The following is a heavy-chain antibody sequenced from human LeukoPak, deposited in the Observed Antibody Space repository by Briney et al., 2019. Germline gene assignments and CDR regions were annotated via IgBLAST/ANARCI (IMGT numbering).Heavy chain of an antibody. CDR3: ARGVAGTPLMDV. Sequence: GGSLRLSCAASGFTFSSYSMNWVRQAPGKGLEWVSSISSSSSYIYYADSVKGRFTISRDNAKNSLYLQMNSLRAEDTAVYYCARGVAGTPLMDVWGKGPTVTVSS. V-gene: IGHV3-21*01. CDR2: ISSSSSYI. D-gene: IGHD6-13*01. J-gene: IGHJ6*03. CDR1: GFTFSSYS.